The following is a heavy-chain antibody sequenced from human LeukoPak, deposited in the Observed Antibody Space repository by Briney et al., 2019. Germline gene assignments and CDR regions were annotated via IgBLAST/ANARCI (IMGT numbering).Heavy chain of an antibody. CDR2: IYYSGST. CDR1: GGSVSSYY. Sequence: PSETLSLTCTVSGGSVSSYYWNWIRQPPGKGLEWIGYIYYSGSTNYNPSLKSRVTISVDTSKNRFSLKLNSVTAADTAVYYCARWDSGSYFLDYSGQGTLVTVSS. J-gene: IGHJ4*02. CDR3: ARWDSGSYFLDY. V-gene: IGHV4-59*02. D-gene: IGHD1-26*01.